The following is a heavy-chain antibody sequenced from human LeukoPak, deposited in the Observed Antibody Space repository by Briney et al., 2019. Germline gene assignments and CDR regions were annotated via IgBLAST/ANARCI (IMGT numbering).Heavy chain of an antibody. D-gene: IGHD5-12*01. CDR2: FDPEDGET. CDR3: ARLPVADRGTGVDY. J-gene: IGHJ4*02. Sequence: EASVKVSCKVSGYTLTELSMHWVRQAPGKGLEWMGGFDPEDGETIYAQKFQGRVTMTEDTSTDTAYMELSSLGSEDTAVYYCARLPVADRGTGVDYWGQGTLVTVSS. CDR1: GYTLTELS. V-gene: IGHV1-24*01.